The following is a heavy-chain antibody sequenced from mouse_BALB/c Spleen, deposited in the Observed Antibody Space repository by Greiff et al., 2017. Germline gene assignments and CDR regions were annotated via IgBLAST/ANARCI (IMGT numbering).Heavy chain of an antibody. CDR1: GFTFSSYG. CDR2: ISSGGSYT. J-gene: IGHJ4*01. Sequence: DVMLVESGGDLVKPGGSLKLSCAASGFTFSSYGMSWVRQTPDKRLEWVATISSGGSYTYYPDSVKGRFTISRDNAKNTLYLQMSSLKSEDTAMYYCARHEGDAMDYWGQGTSVTVSS. CDR3: ARHEGDAMDY. V-gene: IGHV5-6*02.